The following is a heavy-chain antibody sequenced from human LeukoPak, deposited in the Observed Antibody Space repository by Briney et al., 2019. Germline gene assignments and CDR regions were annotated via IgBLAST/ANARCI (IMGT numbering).Heavy chain of an antibody. CDR3: AKMVRAHRGLLRYFDWLPDY. CDR2: ISGSGGST. Sequence: GGSLRLSCAASGFTFSSYAMSWVRQAPGKGLEWVSAISGSGGSTYYADSVKGRFTISRDNSKNTLYLQMNSLRAEDTAVYYCAKMVRAHRGLLRYFDWLPDYWGQGTLVTVSS. D-gene: IGHD3-9*01. J-gene: IGHJ4*02. V-gene: IGHV3-23*01. CDR1: GFTFSSYA.